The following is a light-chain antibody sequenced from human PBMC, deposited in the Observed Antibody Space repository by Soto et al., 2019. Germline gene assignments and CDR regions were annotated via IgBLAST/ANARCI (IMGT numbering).Light chain of an antibody. CDR2: AAS. Sequence: AIEMTQSPSSLSASVGDRVTISCRASQGIRNDLGWYQQKPGKAPKLLIYAASTLQSGVPSRFSGSGSGTDFTLSISSLQPEDFATYYCLQDYDYPLTFGGGTTVEIK. CDR3: LQDYDYPLT. CDR1: QGIRND. V-gene: IGKV1-6*01. J-gene: IGKJ4*01.